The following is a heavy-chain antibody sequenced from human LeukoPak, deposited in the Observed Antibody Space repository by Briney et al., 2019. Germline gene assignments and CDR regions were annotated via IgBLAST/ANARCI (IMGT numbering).Heavy chain of an antibody. CDR3: ARQYSSRWPPDY. Sequence: ESLRISCKGSGYSFTSYWISWVRQMPGKGPEWMGRIDPSDSYANYSPSFQGHVTISADKSISTAYLQWSSLKASDTAMYYCARQYSSRWPPDYWGQGTLVTVSS. V-gene: IGHV5-10-1*01. D-gene: IGHD6-13*01. CDR1: GYSFTSYW. J-gene: IGHJ4*02. CDR2: IDPSDSYA.